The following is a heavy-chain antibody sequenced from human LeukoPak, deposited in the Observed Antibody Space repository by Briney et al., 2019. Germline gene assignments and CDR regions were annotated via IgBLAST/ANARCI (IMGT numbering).Heavy chain of an antibody. CDR3: ARAPDIVVVPAAIGMGKNAFDI. CDR1: GGSISSGDYY. Sequence: PSQTLSLTCTVSGGSISSGDYYWSWIRQPPGKGLEWIGYIYYSGSTYYNPSLKSRVTISVDTSKNQFSLKLSSVTAADTAVYYCARAPDIVVVPAAIGMGKNAFDIWGQGTMVTVSS. D-gene: IGHD2-2*02. CDR2: IYYSGST. J-gene: IGHJ3*02. V-gene: IGHV4-30-4*08.